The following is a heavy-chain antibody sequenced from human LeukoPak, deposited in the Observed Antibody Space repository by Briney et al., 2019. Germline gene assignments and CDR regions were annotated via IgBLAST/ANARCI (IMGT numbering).Heavy chain of an antibody. J-gene: IGHJ4*02. Sequence: TGGSLRLSCAASGFTFSSYWMHWVRQAPGKGLVWVSRINSDGSSTSYADSVKGRFTISRDNAKHTLYLQMNSLRAEDTAVYYCARGPRGDDIVVVPAADIDYWGQGTLVTVSS. CDR2: INSDGSST. CDR3: ARGPRGDDIVVVPAADIDY. CDR1: GFTFSSYW. D-gene: IGHD2-2*01. V-gene: IGHV3-74*01.